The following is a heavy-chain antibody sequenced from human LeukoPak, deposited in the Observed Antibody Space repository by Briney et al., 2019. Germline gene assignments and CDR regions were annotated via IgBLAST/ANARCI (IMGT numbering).Heavy chain of an antibody. CDR2: IRYDGSNK. D-gene: IGHD2-15*01. CDR1: GFTFSSYG. CDR3: AKEVRRYCSGGSCPL. V-gene: IGHV3-30*02. Sequence: GGSLRLSCAASGFTFSSYGMHWVRQAPGKGLERVAFIRYDGSNKYYADSVKGRFTISRDNSKNTLYLQMNSLRAEDTAVYYCAKEVRRYCSGGSCPLWGQGTLVTVSS. J-gene: IGHJ4*02.